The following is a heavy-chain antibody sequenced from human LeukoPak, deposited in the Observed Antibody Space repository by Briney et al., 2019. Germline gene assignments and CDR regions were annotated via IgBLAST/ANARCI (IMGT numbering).Heavy chain of an antibody. Sequence: GGSLRLSCAASGFTFSSYAMSWVRQAPGKGLEWVSAISGSGGSTYYADSVKGRFTISRDNSKNTPYLQMNSLRAEDTAVYYCAKVKGVTIFGVVPGAFDIWGQGTMVTVSS. V-gene: IGHV3-23*01. CDR2: ISGSGGST. CDR1: GFTFSSYA. CDR3: AKVKGVTIFGVVPGAFDI. J-gene: IGHJ3*02. D-gene: IGHD3-3*01.